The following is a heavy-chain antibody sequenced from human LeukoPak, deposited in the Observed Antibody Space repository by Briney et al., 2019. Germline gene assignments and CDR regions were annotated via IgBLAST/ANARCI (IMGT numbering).Heavy chain of an antibody. Sequence: GGSLRLSCEASAFSFSTYAMNWVRQAPGKGLERVSSISGNGASTFYADSVKGRFTIFRDNSKNTLYLQMNSLRADDTAVYYCAKDARTVMVRGPPYYYYYMDVWGKGTTVTVSS. V-gene: IGHV3-23*01. CDR3: AKDARTVMVRGPPYYYYYMDV. CDR1: AFSFSTYA. J-gene: IGHJ6*03. CDR2: ISGNGAST. D-gene: IGHD3-10*01.